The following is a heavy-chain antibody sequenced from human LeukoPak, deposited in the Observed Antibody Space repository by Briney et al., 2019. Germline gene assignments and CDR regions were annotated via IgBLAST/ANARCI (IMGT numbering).Heavy chain of an antibody. Sequence: SGPTLVNPTQTLTLTCTFSGFSLSTSGMCVSWIRQPPGKALEWLALIDWDDDKYYSTSLKTRLTISKDTSKNQVVLTMTNMDPVDTATYYCARTVMYYDYVWGSYRPQNAFDIWGQGTMVTVSS. CDR3: ARTVMYYDYVWGSYRPQNAFDI. CDR2: IDWDDDK. D-gene: IGHD3-16*02. CDR1: GFSLSTSGMC. J-gene: IGHJ3*02. V-gene: IGHV2-70*01.